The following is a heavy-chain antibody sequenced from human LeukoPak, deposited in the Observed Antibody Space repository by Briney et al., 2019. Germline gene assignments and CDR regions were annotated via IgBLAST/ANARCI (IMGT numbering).Heavy chain of an antibody. CDR3: ARADGDSTVYYGMDV. Sequence: PSETLSLTCAVSGGSISSGGYSWSWIRQPPGKGLEWIGYIYHSGSTYYNPSLKSRVTISVDRSKNQFSLKLSSVTAADTAVYYCARADGDSTVYYGMDVWGQGTTVTVSS. V-gene: IGHV4-30-2*01. CDR2: IYHSGST. J-gene: IGHJ6*02. CDR1: GGSISSGGYS. D-gene: IGHD4-17*01.